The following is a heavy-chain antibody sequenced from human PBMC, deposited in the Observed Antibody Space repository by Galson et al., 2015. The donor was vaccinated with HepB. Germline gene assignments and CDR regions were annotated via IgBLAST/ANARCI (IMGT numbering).Heavy chain of an antibody. V-gene: IGHV3-30*03. CDR2: ISYDATDQ. Sequence: SLRLSCAASGFIFSNYGMHWVRQAPGRGLEWVAVISYDATDQYNADSVKGRFTISRDNSKNTLFLQMTSLRVEDTAVYYCATTLPNYFGMDVWGQGTTVTVSS. J-gene: IGHJ6*02. CDR3: ATTLPNYFGMDV. CDR1: GFIFSNYG.